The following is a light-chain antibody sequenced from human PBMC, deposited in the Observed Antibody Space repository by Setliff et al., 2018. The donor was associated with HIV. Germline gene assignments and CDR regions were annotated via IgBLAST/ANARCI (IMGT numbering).Light chain of an antibody. CDR3: CSYASSHTFV. J-gene: IGLJ1*01. CDR2: DVI. CDR1: TSDVGGYNF. V-gene: IGLV2-11*01. Sequence: QSVLTQPRSVSGSPGQSVTISCTGTTSDVGGYNFVSWYQHHPGKAPKLMIYDVIKRPSGVPDRFSGSKSGNTASLTISGLQAEDEADYYCCSYASSHTFVFGTGTKGTVL.